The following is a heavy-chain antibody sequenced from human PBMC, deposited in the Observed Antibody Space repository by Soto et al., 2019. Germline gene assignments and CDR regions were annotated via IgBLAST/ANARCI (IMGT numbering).Heavy chain of an antibody. D-gene: IGHD3-16*01. CDR1: GFNFRDYW. V-gene: IGHV3-7*01. CDR2: ITENGSKK. J-gene: IGHJ4*02. CDR3: AGFGGIDN. Sequence: ELQLVESGGGLVQPGGSLRLSCAASGFNFRDYWMSWVRQAPGKGLEWVAEITENGSKKYYVDSVKGRFTISRDNARNSLSLEMNSLRAEDTAVYYCAGFGGIDNWGQGTLVTVSS.